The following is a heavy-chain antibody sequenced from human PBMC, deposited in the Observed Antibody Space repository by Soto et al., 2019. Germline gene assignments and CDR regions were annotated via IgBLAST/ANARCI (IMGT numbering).Heavy chain of an antibody. V-gene: IGHV4-4*02. CDR3: ARGDSGSHRREGLGYYYVMDI. Sequence: QVRLQESGPGLVKPSGTLSLACVVSGGSISGDYWWTWVRQSPGKGLEWLGEIVHSGSTNSNPSLKTCVSLSVDKSKREFSLNLTSVTAADTVVYYCARGDSGSHRREGLGYYYVMDIWGQGTTVTVSS. CDR1: GGSISGDYW. D-gene: IGHD1-26*01. CDR2: IVHSGST. J-gene: IGHJ6*02.